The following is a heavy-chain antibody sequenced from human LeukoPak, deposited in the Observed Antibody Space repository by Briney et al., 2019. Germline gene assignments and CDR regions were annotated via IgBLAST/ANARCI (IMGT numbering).Heavy chain of an antibody. CDR3: VRAGYTYGFDY. D-gene: IGHD5-18*01. CDR1: GFTSSSFW. Sequence: GGSLRLSCAASGFTSSSFWMTWVRQTPGKGLEWVANIKQDGSEKDYVDSVKGRFTISRDNAKNSLYLQMSSLRAEDTAVYYCVRAGYTYGFDYWGQGTLVTVSS. CDR2: IKQDGSEK. V-gene: IGHV3-7*04. J-gene: IGHJ4*02.